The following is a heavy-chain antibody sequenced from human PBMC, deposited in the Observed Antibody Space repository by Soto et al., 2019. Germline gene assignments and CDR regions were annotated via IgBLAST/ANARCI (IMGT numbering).Heavy chain of an antibody. V-gene: IGHV4-39*07. D-gene: IGHD3-9*01. J-gene: IGHJ5*02. CDR1: GGSISSSSYY. Sequence: PSETLSLTCTVSGGSISSSSYYWGWIRQPPGKGLEWIGSIYYSGSTYYNPSLKSRVTISVATSKNQFSLKLSSVTAADTAVYYCARCNYDFFIGSLSGQSWFDPWGPGTLVTVSS. CDR2: IYYSGST. CDR3: ARCNYDFFIGSLSGQSWFDP.